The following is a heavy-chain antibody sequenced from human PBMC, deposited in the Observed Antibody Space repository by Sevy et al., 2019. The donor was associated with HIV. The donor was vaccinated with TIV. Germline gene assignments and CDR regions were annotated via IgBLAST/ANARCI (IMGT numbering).Heavy chain of an antibody. V-gene: IGHV4-31*03. CDR2: ILYSGNP. CDR3: ARGQITTIGFDY. D-gene: IGHD1-1*01. J-gene: IGHJ4*02. CDR1: GDSISSSGYY. Sequence: SETLSLTCTVSGDSISSSGYYWSWIRQHPGEGLEWIGYILYSGNPYYNPSLKSRLIISLDTSNNQFSLKLSSGTAADTAVYYCARGQITTIGFDYWGQGTLVTVSS.